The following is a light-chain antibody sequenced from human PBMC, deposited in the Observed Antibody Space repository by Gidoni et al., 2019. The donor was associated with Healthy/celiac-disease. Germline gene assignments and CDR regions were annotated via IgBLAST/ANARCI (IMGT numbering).Light chain of an antibody. J-gene: IGLJ1*01. CDR3: SSYTSSSTQV. CDR1: SSDVGGYNY. CDR2: EVS. V-gene: IGLV2-14*01. Sequence: QSMLTQPASVSGSPGQSITISCTGTSSDVGGYNYVSWYQQHPGKAPKLMIYEVSNRPSGVSNRFSGSKSGNTASLTISGLQAEDGADYYCSSYTSSSTQVFGTGTKVTVL.